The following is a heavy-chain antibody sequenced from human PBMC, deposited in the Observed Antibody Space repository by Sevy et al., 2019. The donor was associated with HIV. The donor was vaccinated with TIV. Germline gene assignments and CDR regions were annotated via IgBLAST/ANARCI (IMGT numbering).Heavy chain of an antibody. D-gene: IGHD1-7*01. CDR3: AKVPAGGTTLYYYYYMDV. V-gene: IGHV3-30*02. Sequence: GGSLRLSCAASGFTFSSYGMHWVRQAPGNGLEWVAFIRYDGSNKYYADSVKGRFTISRDNSKNTLYLQMNSLRAEDTAVYYCAKVPAGGTTLYYYYYMDVLGKGTSVTVSS. CDR1: GFTFSSYG. J-gene: IGHJ6*03. CDR2: IRYDGSNK.